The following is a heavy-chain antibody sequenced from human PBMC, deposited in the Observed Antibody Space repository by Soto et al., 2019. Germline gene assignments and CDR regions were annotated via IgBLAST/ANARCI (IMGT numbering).Heavy chain of an antibody. CDR3: ATVTRQNYDILTGYSTPDEHSPNSFDY. CDR1: GYTLTELS. CDR2: FDPEDGET. J-gene: IGHJ4*02. V-gene: IGHV1-24*01. D-gene: IGHD3-9*01. Sequence: ASVKVSCKVSGYTLTELSMHWVRQAPGKGLEWMGGFDPEDGETIYAQKFQGRVTMTEDTSTDTAYMELSSLRSEDTAVYYCATVTRQNYDILTGYSTPDEHSPNSFDYWGPRTLVTVS.